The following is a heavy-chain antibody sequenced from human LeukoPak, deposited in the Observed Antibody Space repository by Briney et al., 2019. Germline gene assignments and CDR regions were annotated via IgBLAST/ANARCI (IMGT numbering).Heavy chain of an antibody. Sequence: SVKVSCKASGGTFSSYAISWVRQAPGQGLEWMGGIIPIFGTANYAQKFQGRVTITTDESTSTAYMELSSLRSEDTAVYYCASEGAAAGTSQFDPWGQGTLVTVS. CDR1: GGTFSSYA. CDR3: ASEGAAAGTSQFDP. D-gene: IGHD6-13*01. J-gene: IGHJ5*02. V-gene: IGHV1-69*05. CDR2: IIPIFGTA.